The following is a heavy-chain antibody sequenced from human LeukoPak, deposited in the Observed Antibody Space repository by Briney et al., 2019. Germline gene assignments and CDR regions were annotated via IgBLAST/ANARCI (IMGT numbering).Heavy chain of an antibody. Sequence: GGSLRLSCAASGFSFDDYGMSWVRQAPGKGLEWVSGINWNGSSTGYADSVKGRFTISRDNAKNSLYLQMNSLRAEDTALYYCARAELSPVGGYIHTLDYWGQGILVSVSS. CDR2: INWNGSST. CDR1: GFSFDDYG. CDR3: ARAELSPVGGYIHTLDY. V-gene: IGHV3-20*04. J-gene: IGHJ4*02. D-gene: IGHD3-10*01.